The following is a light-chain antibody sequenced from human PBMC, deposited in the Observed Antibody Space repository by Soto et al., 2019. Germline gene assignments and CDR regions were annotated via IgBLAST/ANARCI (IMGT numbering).Light chain of an antibody. CDR1: QSISSNK. Sequence: EVVMTQSPATLSVSPGESATLSCRASQSISSNKLAWYQQKPGQAPRLLLFGVSNRATGIPARFSGSGSGTDFTLTISRLETEDFAVYDCQQRSNWPWTFGQGTKVDIK. CDR3: QQRSNWPWT. J-gene: IGKJ1*01. CDR2: GVS. V-gene: IGKV3D-20*02.